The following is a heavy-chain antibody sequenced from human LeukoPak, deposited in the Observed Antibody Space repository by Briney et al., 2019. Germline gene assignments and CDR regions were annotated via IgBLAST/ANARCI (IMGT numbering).Heavy chain of an antibody. J-gene: IGHJ4*02. V-gene: IGHV4-4*02. Sequence: SETLSLTCAVSGGSISGSNWWSWVRQPPGKGLEWIGEIFHSGSTNYSPSLKSRVTISIDKSKNQFSLKLTSVTVADTAVYYCASRLRHLLGYWGQGNLDTVSS. CDR3: ASRLRHLLGY. CDR2: IFHSGST. CDR1: GGSISGSNW. D-gene: IGHD3-16*01.